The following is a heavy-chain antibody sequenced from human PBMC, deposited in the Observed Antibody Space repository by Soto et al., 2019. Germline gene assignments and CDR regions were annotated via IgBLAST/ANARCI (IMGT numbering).Heavy chain of an antibody. J-gene: IGHJ2*01. D-gene: IGHD6-19*01. CDR2: IYYSGST. CDR1: GGSISSYY. CDR3: ARLRDSSAGYFDR. V-gene: IGHV4-59*08. Sequence: QVQLQESGPGLVQPSETLSLTCTVSGGSISSYYWSWIRQPPGKGLEWIGYIYYSGSTNYNPSLKSRVTMSIDTSRNQFSLNLNSVTAADTAVYYCARLRDSSAGYFDRWGRGTLVNISS.